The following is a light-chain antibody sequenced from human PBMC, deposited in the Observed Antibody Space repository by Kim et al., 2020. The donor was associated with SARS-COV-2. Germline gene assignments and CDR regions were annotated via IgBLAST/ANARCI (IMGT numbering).Light chain of an antibody. V-gene: IGLV3-19*01. CDR2: GKN. J-gene: IGLJ3*02. CDR1: SLRSYY. Sequence: SSELTQDPAVSVALGQTVRITCQGDSLRSYYASWYQQKPGQAPVLVIYGKNNRPSGIPDRFSGSSSGNTASLTLTGAQAEDEADYYCNSRDSSGNQVFGG. CDR3: NSRDSSGNQV.